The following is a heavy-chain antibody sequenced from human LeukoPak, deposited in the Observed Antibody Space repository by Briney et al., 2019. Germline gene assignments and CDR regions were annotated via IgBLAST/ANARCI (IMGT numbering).Heavy chain of an antibody. V-gene: IGHV4-59*11. CDR3: ARTKYDRRSFDI. CDR1: GGSISSLY. Sequence: SETLSLTCTVSGGSISSLYWNWIRQPPGKGLEWIGYIYYSGSTDYNSSLKSRLTISVDTSKNQFSLKLNSVTAADTAVYYCARTKYDRRSFDIWGQGTMVTVSS. CDR2: IYYSGST. D-gene: IGHD1-1*01. J-gene: IGHJ3*02.